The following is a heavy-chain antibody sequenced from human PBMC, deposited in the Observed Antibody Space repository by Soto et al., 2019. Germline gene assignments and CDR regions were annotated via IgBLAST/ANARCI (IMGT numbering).Heavy chain of an antibody. J-gene: IGHJ3*02. Sequence: QVQLVESGGGVVQPGRSLRLSCAASGFTFSSYAMHWVRQAPGKGLEWVAVISYDGSNKYYADSVKGRFTISRDNSKNTLYLQMNSLRAEDTAVYYCAREGSGSPDAFDIWGQGTMVTGSS. CDR1: GFTFSSYA. CDR3: AREGSGSPDAFDI. CDR2: ISYDGSNK. V-gene: IGHV3-30-3*01. D-gene: IGHD1-26*01.